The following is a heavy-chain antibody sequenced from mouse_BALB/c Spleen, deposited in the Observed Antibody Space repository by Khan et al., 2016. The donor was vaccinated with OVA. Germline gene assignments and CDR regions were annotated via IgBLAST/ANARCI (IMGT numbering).Heavy chain of an antibody. J-gene: IGHJ3*01. D-gene: IGHD1-1*01. Sequence: VQLKQSGTVLARPGASVKMSCKASGYIFTSYWVHWVKQRPGQGLEWIGGLYPGNTDTDYNKKFKDKAKLTAVTSASTAYMELSSLTNEDSAVYYCTRAGYGACAFWGQGTLVTVSA. CDR1: GYIFTSYW. V-gene: IGHV1-5*01. CDR3: TRAGYGACAF. CDR2: LYPGNTDT.